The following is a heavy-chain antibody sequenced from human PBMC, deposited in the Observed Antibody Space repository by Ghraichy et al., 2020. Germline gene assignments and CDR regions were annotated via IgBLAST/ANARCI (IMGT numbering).Heavy chain of an antibody. D-gene: IGHD4-17*01. CDR3: AKLTIFGDYALDS. Sequence: ESLNISCAASGFSVGSHYMTWVRQAPGKGLEFVSLLYSGGATFIADSLQGRFTLSRDTSTNVLHLQMNTLRAEDTAVYYCAKLTIFGDYALDSWGQGTPVIVSS. V-gene: IGHV3-53*01. CDR1: GFSVGSHY. CDR2: LYSGGAT. J-gene: IGHJ4*02.